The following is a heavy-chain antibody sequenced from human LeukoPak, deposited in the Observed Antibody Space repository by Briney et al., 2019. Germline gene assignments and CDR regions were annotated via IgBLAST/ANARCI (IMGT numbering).Heavy chain of an antibody. CDR3: ATDLAHAFDI. CDR2: FDPEDGET. CDR1: GYTLTELS. J-gene: IGHJ3*02. V-gene: IGHV1-24*01. Sequence: ASVKVSCKVSGYTLTELSMHWVRQAPGKGLEWMGGFDPEDGETIYAQKLQGRVTITEDTSTDTAYMVLSSLRSEDTAVYYCATDLAHAFDIWGQGTMVTVSS.